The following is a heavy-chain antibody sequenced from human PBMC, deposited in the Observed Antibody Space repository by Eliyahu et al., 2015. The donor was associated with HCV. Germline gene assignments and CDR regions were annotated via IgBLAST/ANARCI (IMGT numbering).Heavy chain of an antibody. Sequence: QVQLQESGPGLVKPSETLSLTCTVSGGSISSYYWSWIRQPPGKGLEWIGYIHYSGSTNYNPSLKSRVTISADTSKNQFSLKLTSVTAADTAVYYCARWDSSGYKFDPWGQGTLVTVSS. J-gene: IGHJ5*02. CDR2: IHYSGST. CDR3: ARWDSSGYKFDP. CDR1: GGSISSYY. D-gene: IGHD3-22*01. V-gene: IGHV4-59*01.